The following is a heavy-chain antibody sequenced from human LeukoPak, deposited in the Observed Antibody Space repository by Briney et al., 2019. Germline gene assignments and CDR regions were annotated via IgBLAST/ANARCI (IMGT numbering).Heavy chain of an antibody. J-gene: IGHJ4*02. V-gene: IGHV3-21*01. CDR2: ISGSSSYI. Sequence: PGGSLRLSCAASGFTFSSYSMNWVRQAPGKGLEWVSSISGSSSYIYYADSVKGRFTISRDNAKNSLYLQMNSLRAEDTAVYYCARSGAPGYCGGDCYADYWGQGTLVTVSS. CDR3: ARSGAPGYCGGDCYADY. CDR1: GFTFSSYS. D-gene: IGHD2-21*02.